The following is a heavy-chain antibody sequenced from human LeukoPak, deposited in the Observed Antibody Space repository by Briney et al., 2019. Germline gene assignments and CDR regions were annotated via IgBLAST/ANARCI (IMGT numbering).Heavy chain of an antibody. D-gene: IGHD6-19*01. Sequence: GGSLRLSCAASGFTFSSYAVSWVRQAPGKGLEWVSAISGSGGSTYYADSVKGRFTISRDNSKNTLYLQMNSLSAEDTAVYYCAKDQMYSSGWYNYWGQGTLVTVSS. V-gene: IGHV3-23*01. CDR3: AKDQMYSSGWYNY. J-gene: IGHJ4*02. CDR2: ISGSGGST. CDR1: GFTFSSYA.